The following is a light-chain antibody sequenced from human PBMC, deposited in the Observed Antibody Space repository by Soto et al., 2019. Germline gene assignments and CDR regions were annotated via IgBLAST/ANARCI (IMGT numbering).Light chain of an antibody. J-gene: IGKJ2*01. V-gene: IGKV3-11*01. Sequence: ESVLTQSPATLSLSPGERATLSCRASQSVSSYLAWYQQKPGQAPRLLIYDASNRATGIPARFSGSGSGTDFTLTISRLEPEDFAVYYCQQRSNWPPSYTLGQGTKVDIK. CDR1: QSVSSY. CDR3: QQRSNWPPSYT. CDR2: DAS.